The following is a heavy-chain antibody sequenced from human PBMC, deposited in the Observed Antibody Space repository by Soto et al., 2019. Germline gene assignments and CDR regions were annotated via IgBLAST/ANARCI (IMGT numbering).Heavy chain of an antibody. J-gene: IGHJ4*02. CDR2: IWYDGSNK. D-gene: IGHD4-17*01. V-gene: IGHV3-33*01. Sequence: QVQLVESGGGVVHPGRSLRLSCAASGFTFSSYGMHWVRQAPGKGLEWVAVIWYDGSNKYYADSVKGRFTISRDNSKNTLYLQMNSLRAEDTAVYYCARDWATVTEGCYFDYWGQGTLVTVSS. CDR3: ARDWATVTEGCYFDY. CDR1: GFTFSSYG.